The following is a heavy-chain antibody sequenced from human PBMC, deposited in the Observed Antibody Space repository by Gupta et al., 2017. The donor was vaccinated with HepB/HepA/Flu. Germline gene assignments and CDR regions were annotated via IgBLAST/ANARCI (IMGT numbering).Heavy chain of an antibody. CDR3: GRWGPMYYYMDV. CDR1: GFTFTSYG. CDR2: ISAYNGRT. J-gene: IGHJ6*03. V-gene: IGHV1-18*01. D-gene: IGHD2-2*01. Sequence: QVQLVQSGAEVKDPGASVKLSCKASGFTFTSYGFTWVRQAPGQGLEWIGWISAYNGRTDYAQKLQGRVFMTTDPSTTTEYMELSSLRSDDTAVYYCGRWGPMYYYMDVWGKGTTVTVSS.